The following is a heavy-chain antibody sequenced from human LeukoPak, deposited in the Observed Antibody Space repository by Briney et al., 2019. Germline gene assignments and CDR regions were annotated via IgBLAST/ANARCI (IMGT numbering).Heavy chain of an antibody. J-gene: IGHJ4*02. D-gene: IGHD6-19*01. CDR3: ARERIAVAGDYYFDY. CDR1: GFTFSSYG. V-gene: IGHV3-33*01. Sequence: GRSLRLSCAASGFTFSSYGMHWVRQAPGKGLEWVVVIWYDGSNKYYADSVKGRFTISRDNSKNTLYLQMNSLRAEDTAVYYCARERIAVAGDYYFDYWGQGTLVTVSS. CDR2: IWYDGSNK.